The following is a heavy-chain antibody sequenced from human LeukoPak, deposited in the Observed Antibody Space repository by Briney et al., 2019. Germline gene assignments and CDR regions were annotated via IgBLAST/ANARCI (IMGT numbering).Heavy chain of an antibody. J-gene: IGHJ4*02. V-gene: IGHV3-30*04. CDR1: GFTFSSYA. CDR2: ISYDGINK. CDR3: ARDLGSSDLFDY. Sequence: SGGSLRLSCAASGFTFSSYAMHWVRQAPGKGLEWVAVISYDGINKYYADSVKGRFTISRDNSKNTPYLQMNSLRAEDTAVYYCARDLGSSDLFDYWGQGTLVTVSS. D-gene: IGHD6-6*01.